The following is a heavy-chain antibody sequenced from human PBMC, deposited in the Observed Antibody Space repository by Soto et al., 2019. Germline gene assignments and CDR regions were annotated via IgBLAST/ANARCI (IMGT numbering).Heavy chain of an antibody. CDR2: ISSSSAYI. V-gene: IGHV3-21*02. CDR1: GFPLSDYS. D-gene: IGHD3-16*01. J-gene: IGHJ4*02. CDR3: ARDGLTFGGD. Sequence: EVQLVESGGDLVQPGGSLRLTCAASGFPLSDYSMNWVRQAPGKGLEWVSSISSSSAYIYYAESVKGRFTISRDNARSTLYLQMNSLRLDDTAVYFCARDGLTFGGDWGQGTLVAVSS.